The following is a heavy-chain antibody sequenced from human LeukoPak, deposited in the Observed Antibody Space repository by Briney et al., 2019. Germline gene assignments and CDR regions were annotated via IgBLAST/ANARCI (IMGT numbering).Heavy chain of an antibody. J-gene: IGHJ6*03. CDR1: GYTFTSYD. CDR3: ARGYCGGDCYSYVFYYYYYMDV. D-gene: IGHD2-21*02. CDR2: MNPNSGNT. Sequence: ASVKVSCKASGYTFTSYDINWVRQATGQGLEWMGWMNPNSGNTGYAQKFQGRVTMTRNTSISTAYMELSSLRSEDTAVYYCARGYCGGDCYSYVFYYYYYMDVWGKGTTVTISS. V-gene: IGHV1-8*01.